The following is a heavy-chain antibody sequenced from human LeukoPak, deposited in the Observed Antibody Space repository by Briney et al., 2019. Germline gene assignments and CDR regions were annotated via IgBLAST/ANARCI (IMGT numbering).Heavy chain of an antibody. CDR1: GGSITTYY. CDR2: MYTTGNT. V-gene: IGHV4-59*08. Sequence: PSETLSLTCTVSGGSITTYYWSWIRQPPGKGLEWIGYMYTTGNTNYNPSLASRVNLSLDASKNQFSLTLSSVTAADTAVYYCAKHDTLFGAAHFYMDVWGKGTTVTVSS. D-gene: IGHD3-3*01. CDR3: AKHDTLFGAAHFYMDV. J-gene: IGHJ6*03.